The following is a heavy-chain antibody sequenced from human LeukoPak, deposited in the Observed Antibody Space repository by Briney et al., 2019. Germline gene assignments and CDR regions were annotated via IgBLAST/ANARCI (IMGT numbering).Heavy chain of an antibody. CDR2: INWNGGST. V-gene: IGHV3-20*01. Sequence: PGESLTLSCAVSGFTFVNYGMSWVSQAPGKGLEWVSGINWNGGSTGYAHSVKGRFTISRDNAKTYLHLQMNRLRGEDTAVYHCARTFEGVPAFPYYFNYWGQRSLVSVP. D-gene: IGHD2-2*01. J-gene: IGHJ4*02. CDR1: GFTFVNYG. CDR3: ARTFEGVPAFPYYFNY.